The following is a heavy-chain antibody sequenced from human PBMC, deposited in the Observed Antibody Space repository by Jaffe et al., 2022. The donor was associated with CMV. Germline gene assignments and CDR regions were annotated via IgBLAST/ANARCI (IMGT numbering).Heavy chain of an antibody. D-gene: IGHD6-6*01. CDR3: ARVYSSSSGKTIDY. V-gene: IGHV3-48*03. Sequence: EVQLVESGGGLVQPGGSLRLSCAVSGFTFSTYEMNWVRQAPGKGLEWVSYISSSSNTRYYADSVKGRFTISRDNAKNSLYLQMNSLTVADTAVYYCARVYSSSSGKTIDYWGQGTLVTVSS. J-gene: IGHJ4*02. CDR1: GFTFSTYE. CDR2: ISSSSNTR.